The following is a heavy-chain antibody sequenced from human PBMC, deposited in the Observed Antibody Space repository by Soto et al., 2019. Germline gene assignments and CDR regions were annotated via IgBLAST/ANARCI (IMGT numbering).Heavy chain of an antibody. Sequence: EVQVLESGGGLVQPGGSLRLSCAASGFTFSSYAMSWVRQAPGKGLEWVSAISGSGGSTYYEDSVKGRFTISRDNSKNTLYLQMNSLRAEDTAVYYCAKDDIAVAGEPRGWFDYWGQGTLVTVSS. CDR2: ISGSGGST. D-gene: IGHD6-19*01. CDR1: GFTFSSYA. V-gene: IGHV3-23*01. J-gene: IGHJ4*02. CDR3: AKDDIAVAGEPRGWFDY.